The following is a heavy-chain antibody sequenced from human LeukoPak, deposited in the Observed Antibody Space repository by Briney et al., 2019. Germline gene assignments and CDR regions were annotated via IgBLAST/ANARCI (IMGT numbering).Heavy chain of an antibody. CDR1: GFTFSGSA. J-gene: IGHJ1*01. CDR3: AKVEYSSNIPQH. Sequence: GGSLRLSCAASGFTFSGSAMSWVRQAPGKGLEWVPSISGSGGSTYYADSVKGRFTISRDNSKNTQYLQMNSLRAEDTAVYYCAKVEYSSNIPQHWGQGTLVTVSS. CDR2: ISGSGGST. V-gene: IGHV3-23*01. D-gene: IGHD6-6*01.